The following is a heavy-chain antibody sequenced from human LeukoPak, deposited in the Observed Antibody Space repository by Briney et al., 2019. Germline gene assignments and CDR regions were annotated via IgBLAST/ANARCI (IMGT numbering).Heavy chain of an antibody. CDR2: IYHSGST. J-gene: IGHJ4*02. CDR1: GGSISSGDYY. Sequence: SQTLSLTCTVSGGSISSGDYYWSWIRQPPGKGLEWIGYIYHSGSTYYNPSLKSRVTISVDTSKNQFSLKLSSVTAADTAVYYCAREVSRWPYYFDYWGQGTLVTVSS. V-gene: IGHV4-30-4*01. D-gene: IGHD4-23*01. CDR3: AREVSRWPYYFDY.